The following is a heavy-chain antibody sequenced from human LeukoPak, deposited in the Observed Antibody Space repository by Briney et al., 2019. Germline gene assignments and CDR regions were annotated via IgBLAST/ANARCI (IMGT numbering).Heavy chain of an antibody. D-gene: IGHD6-6*01. J-gene: IGHJ4*02. Sequence: PPSLTRTVSGGSLSTDNYSSCIRPPPGKGLEWIGYIHYSGRTYYNPSLKSRVPISLETTKTQFSLKLSPVTAVATPVYYCARVEWLYSSSFDYWGQGTLVTVSS. CDR2: IHYSGRT. CDR1: GGSLSTDNYS. CDR3: ARVEWLYSSSFDY. V-gene: IGHV4-30-4*08.